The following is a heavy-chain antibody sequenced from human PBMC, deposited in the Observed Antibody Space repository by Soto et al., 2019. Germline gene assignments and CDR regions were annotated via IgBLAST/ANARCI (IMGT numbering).Heavy chain of an antibody. D-gene: IGHD6-6*01. CDR2: TYYRSKWYN. Sequence: KQSQTLSLTCAISGDSVSSNSAAWNWIRQSPSRGLEWLGRTYYRSKWYNDYAVSVKSRITINPDTSKNQFSLQLNSVTPEDTAVYYCARDQTRPEYSSSSFDYWGQGTLVTVSS. J-gene: IGHJ4*02. V-gene: IGHV6-1*01. CDR1: GDSVSSNSAA. CDR3: ARDQTRPEYSSSSFDY.